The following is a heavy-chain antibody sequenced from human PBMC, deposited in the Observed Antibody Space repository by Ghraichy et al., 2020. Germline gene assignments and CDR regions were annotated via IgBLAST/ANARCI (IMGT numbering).Heavy chain of an antibody. J-gene: IGHJ6*02. Sequence: SETLSLTCTVSGYSISSGYFWGWIRQSPGRGLQWIGSISHRGSAYYSLSLGYRVTISRDTSKNQFSLQLGSVTAADTAVYYCARGGTPAYKYYFGLDVWGQGITVTVS. CDR3: ARGGTPAYKYYFGLDV. D-gene: IGHD5-24*01. V-gene: IGHV4-38-2*02. CDR2: ISHRGSA. CDR1: GYSISSGYF.